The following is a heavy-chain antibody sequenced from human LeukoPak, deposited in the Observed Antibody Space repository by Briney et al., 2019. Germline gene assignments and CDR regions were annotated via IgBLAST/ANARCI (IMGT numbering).Heavy chain of an antibody. CDR3: ARDHQVTYFDY. D-gene: IGHD4-11*01. V-gene: IGHV3-30*04. CDR1: GFTFSASS. J-gene: IGHJ4*02. Sequence: GGSLRLSCAASGFTFSASSMHWVRKAPGKGLEWVALISDDGSNESFADSVKGRFTISRDNSKNTLYLQMNSLRADDTAVYYCARDHQVTYFDYWGQGTLVTVSS. CDR2: ISDDGSNE.